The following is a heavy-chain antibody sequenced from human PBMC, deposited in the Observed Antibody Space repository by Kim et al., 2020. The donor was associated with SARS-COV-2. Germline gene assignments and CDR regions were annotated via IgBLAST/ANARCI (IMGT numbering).Heavy chain of an antibody. CDR2: INPNSGGT. V-gene: IGHV1-2*02. CDR3: ARGGCGGDCYLIDAFDI. Sequence: ASVKVSCKASGYTFTGYYMHWVRQAPGQGLEWMGWINPNSGGTNYAQKFQGRVTMTRDTSISTAYMELSRLRSDDTAVYYCARGGCGGDCYLIDAFDIWGQGTVVTVSS. J-gene: IGHJ3*02. D-gene: IGHD2-21*02. CDR1: GYTFTGYY.